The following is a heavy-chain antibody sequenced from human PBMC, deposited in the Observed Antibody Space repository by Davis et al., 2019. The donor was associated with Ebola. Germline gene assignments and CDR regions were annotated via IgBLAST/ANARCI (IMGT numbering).Heavy chain of an antibody. V-gene: IGHV4-39*01. Sequence: MPSETLSLTCTVSGGSISSSSYYWGWIRQPPGKGLEWIGSIYYSGSTYYNPSLKSRVTISVDTSKNQFSLKLSSVTAADTAVYYCARHPNYYDFWSGYLDYWGQGTLVTVSS. CDR2: IYYSGST. CDR1: GGSISSSSYY. CDR3: ARHPNYYDFWSGYLDY. D-gene: IGHD3-3*01. J-gene: IGHJ4*02.